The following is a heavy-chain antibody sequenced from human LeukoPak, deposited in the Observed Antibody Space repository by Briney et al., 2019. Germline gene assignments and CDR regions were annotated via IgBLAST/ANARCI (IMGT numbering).Heavy chain of an antibody. D-gene: IGHD6-19*01. V-gene: IGHV3-21*01. CDR1: GFTFSSYS. Sequence: PGGSLRLSCAASGFTFSSYSMNWVRQAPGKGLEWVSSISSSSSYIYYADSVKGRFTISRDNAKNSLYLQMNSLRAEDTAVYYCASWIAVAGKGDYWGQGTLVTVPS. CDR2: ISSSSSYI. CDR3: ASWIAVAGKGDY. J-gene: IGHJ4*02.